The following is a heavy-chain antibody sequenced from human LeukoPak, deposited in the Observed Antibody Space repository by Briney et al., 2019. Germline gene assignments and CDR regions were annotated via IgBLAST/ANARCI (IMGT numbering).Heavy chain of an antibody. D-gene: IGHD1-20*01. CDR1: GFTFTNYW. J-gene: IGHJ6*03. V-gene: IGHV3-7*01. CDR3: ARDNRGYNSRYFYYYMDV. CDR2: IKEDGSEK. Sequence: GGSLRLSCTASGFTFTNYWMNWVRQAPGKGLEWVANIKEDGSEKYYVDSVKGRFTISRDNAKNSLYLQMNSLRAEDTAVYYCARDNRGYNSRYFYYYMDVWGNGTTVNVSS.